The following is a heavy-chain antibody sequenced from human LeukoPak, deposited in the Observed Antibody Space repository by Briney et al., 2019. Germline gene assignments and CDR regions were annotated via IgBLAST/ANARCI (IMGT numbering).Heavy chain of an antibody. Sequence: ASVKVSCKASGYTFTGYYMHWVRQAPGQGLEWMGWINPNSGGTNYAQKFQGRVTMTRDTSISTAYMELSRLRSDDTAVYYCAKVSYFGVVISPLYYFDYWGQGTLVTVSS. CDR3: AKVSYFGVVISPLYYFDY. CDR1: GYTFTGYY. J-gene: IGHJ4*02. CDR2: INPNSGGT. V-gene: IGHV1-2*02. D-gene: IGHD3-3*01.